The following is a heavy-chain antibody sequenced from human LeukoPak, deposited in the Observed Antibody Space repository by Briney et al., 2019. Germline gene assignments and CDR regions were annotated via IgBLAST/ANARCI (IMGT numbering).Heavy chain of an antibody. J-gene: IGHJ4*02. D-gene: IGHD1-26*01. V-gene: IGHV4-4*02. CDR3: SRESGAFSPFGC. CDR1: GGSISSTNW. Sequence: PSETLSLTCGVSGGSISSTNWWSWVRQPPGQGLEGMGEIALSGLTNYNPSLKSRVTMSLDKSKNHLSLNLPSVTAADTAVYYCSRESGAFSPFGCWGQGTLVTVSS. CDR2: IALSGLT.